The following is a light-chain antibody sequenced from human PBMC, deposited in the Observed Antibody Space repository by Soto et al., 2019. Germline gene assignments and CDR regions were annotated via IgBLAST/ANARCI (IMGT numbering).Light chain of an antibody. CDR2: FDN. CDR1: SSNIGTNA. Sequence: QSVLTQLPSVSGAPRQRVTISCSGSSSNIGTNAVTWYQHLPGKAPKLLIYFDNLLPSGVSDRFSGSKSGTSASLVVSGLQSEDEADYYCATWDDSLNGVIFGGGTQLTVL. CDR3: ATWDDSLNGVI. J-gene: IGLJ7*01. V-gene: IGLV1-36*01.